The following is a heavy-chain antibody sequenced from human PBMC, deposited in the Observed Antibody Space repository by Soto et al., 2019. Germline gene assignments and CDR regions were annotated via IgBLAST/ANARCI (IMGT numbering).Heavy chain of an antibody. J-gene: IGHJ4*02. CDR2: ISSSARTK. D-gene: IGHD6-13*01. CDR3: ARNSEPFDY. CDR1: GFTFSDYY. V-gene: IGHV3-11*01. Sequence: QVQLVESGGGFVKPGGSMRLSCAASGFTFSDYYMSWIRQAPGKGLEWVSYISSSARTKYYAYSVKGRFTISRDNAKNSLYLQMNSLRAEDTAIYYCARNSEPFDYWGPGPLVTVSS.